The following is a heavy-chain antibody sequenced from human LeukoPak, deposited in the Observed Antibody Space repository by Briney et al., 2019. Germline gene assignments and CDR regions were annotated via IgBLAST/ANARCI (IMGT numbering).Heavy chain of an antibody. J-gene: IGHJ6*02. Sequence: GASVKVSCKASGGTFSSYAISWVRQAPGQGLEWMGRIIPNLGIANYAQKFQGRVTITADKSTSTAYMELSRLRSEDTAVYYCARDLSPYSSGYYYYYGMDVWGQGTTVTVSS. D-gene: IGHD6-19*01. CDR3: ARDLSPYSSGYYYYYGMDV. CDR1: GGTFSSYA. V-gene: IGHV1-69*04. CDR2: IIPNLGIA.